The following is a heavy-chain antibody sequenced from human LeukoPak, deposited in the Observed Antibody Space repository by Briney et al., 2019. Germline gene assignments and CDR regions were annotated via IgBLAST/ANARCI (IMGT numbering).Heavy chain of an antibody. Sequence: PSETLSLTCTVSGYSISSGYYWGWIRQPPGKGLEWIANIYHSGNTYYNPSLKSRVTISVDTSRNQFSLKLSSVTAADTAVYYCALQPARRLSWFDPWGQGTLVTVPS. V-gene: IGHV4-38-2*02. J-gene: IGHJ5*02. CDR3: ALQPARRLSWFDP. CDR1: GYSISSGYY. D-gene: IGHD2-2*01. CDR2: IYHSGNT.